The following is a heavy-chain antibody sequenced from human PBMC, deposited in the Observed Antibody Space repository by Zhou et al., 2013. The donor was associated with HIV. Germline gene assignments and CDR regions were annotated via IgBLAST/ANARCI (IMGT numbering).Heavy chain of an antibody. J-gene: IGHJ4*02. CDR3: ARAVVGASSFDY. V-gene: IGHV1-46*01. Sequence: QVQLVQSGAEVKEPGASVKVSCKASGYTFTSYSVHWVRQAPGQGLEWMGIINPSGGSTIYAHKFQGRVTLTRDTSTSTVYMELSSLRSQDTAVYYCARAVVGASSFDYWGPGTLVRPSP. D-gene: IGHD2-15*01. CDR2: INPSGGST. CDR1: GYTFTSYS.